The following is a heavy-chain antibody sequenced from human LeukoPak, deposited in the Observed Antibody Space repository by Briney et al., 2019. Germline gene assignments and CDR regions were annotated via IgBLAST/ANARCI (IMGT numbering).Heavy chain of an antibody. CDR3: ARMASGQYGDV. D-gene: IGHD2/OR15-2a*01. V-gene: IGHV3-33*08. CDR2: IWYDGSNK. CDR1: GFTVGNNR. Sequence: GGSLRLSCAASGFTVGNNRMSWVRQAPGKGLEWVAVIWYDGSNKYYADSVKGRFTISRDNSKNTLYLQMNSLRAEDTAVYYCARMASGQYGDVWGQGTTVTVSS. J-gene: IGHJ6*02.